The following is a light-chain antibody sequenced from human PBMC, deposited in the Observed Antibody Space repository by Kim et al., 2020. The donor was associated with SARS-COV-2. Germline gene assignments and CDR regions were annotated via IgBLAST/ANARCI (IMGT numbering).Light chain of an antibody. J-gene: IGKJ2*01. Sequence: PGETTTLACRASQSVTNSYVAWYQQKPGQAPRLLIYGASSRATGILDRFSGSGSGTDFTLTISRLEPEDFAVYYCQQYGTSLYTFGQGTKLEI. V-gene: IGKV3-20*01. CDR3: QQYGTSLYT. CDR1: QSVTNSY. CDR2: GAS.